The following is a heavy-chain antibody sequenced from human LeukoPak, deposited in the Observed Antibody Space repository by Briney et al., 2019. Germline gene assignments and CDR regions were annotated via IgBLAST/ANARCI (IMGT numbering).Heavy chain of an antibody. V-gene: IGHV3-11*04. CDR1: GFTVSSNY. D-gene: IGHD3-3*01. J-gene: IGHJ5*02. Sequence: GGSLRLSCAVSGFTVSSNYMSWVRQAPGKGLEWVSYIRSSGSTIYYADSVKGRFTISRDNAKNSLYLQMNSLRAEDTAVYYCARLRFLEWSHVGDWFDPWGQGTLVTVSS. CDR2: IRSSGSTI. CDR3: ARLRFLEWSHVGDWFDP.